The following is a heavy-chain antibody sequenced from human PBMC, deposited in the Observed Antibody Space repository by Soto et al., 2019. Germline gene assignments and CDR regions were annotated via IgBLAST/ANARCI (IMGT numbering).Heavy chain of an antibody. D-gene: IGHD3-16*01. V-gene: IGHV1-18*01. CDR1: GYTFTNFG. CDR3: ARGGTPLDY. CDR2: ISAYNGNT. Sequence: QVQLVQSGAEVKKPGASVKVSCKASGYTFTNFGISWVRQAPGQGLEWMGWISAYNGNTNYAQKFQGRVTMTTDTSTSTDYMEVRSRTYDDTAVYCSARGGTPLDYWGQGTLVTVSS. J-gene: IGHJ4*02.